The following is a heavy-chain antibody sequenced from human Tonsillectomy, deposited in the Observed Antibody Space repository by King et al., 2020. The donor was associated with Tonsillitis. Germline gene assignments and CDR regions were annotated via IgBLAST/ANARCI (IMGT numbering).Heavy chain of an antibody. D-gene: IGHD2-2*02. CDR3: ASDGFCSTTNCYTGAFDF. CDR2: ISGRGGRT. CDR1: GSTFSSYA. V-gene: IGHV3-23*04. Sequence: QLVQSGGGLVQPGGSLRLSCADSGSTFSSYAMTWVRQAPGKGLGWVSSISGRGGRTHYSASVKVRFPISRDNSECTLYLQLNNLRAEDTAVYFCASDGFCSTTNCYTGAFDFWGQGTAVTVSS. J-gene: IGHJ3*01.